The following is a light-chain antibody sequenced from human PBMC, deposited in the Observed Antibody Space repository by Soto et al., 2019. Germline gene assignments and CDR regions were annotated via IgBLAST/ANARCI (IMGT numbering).Light chain of an antibody. Sequence: DIQMTQSPSTLSASVGDRVTITCRASQSISSWLAWYQQKPGKAPKLLIYRASRLGNGVPSRFSGSGSGPEFTLTISSLQPDDFATYYCQQYDSSVYTFGQGTKLEIK. V-gene: IGKV1-5*03. CDR3: QQYDSSVYT. J-gene: IGKJ2*01. CDR2: RAS. CDR1: QSISSW.